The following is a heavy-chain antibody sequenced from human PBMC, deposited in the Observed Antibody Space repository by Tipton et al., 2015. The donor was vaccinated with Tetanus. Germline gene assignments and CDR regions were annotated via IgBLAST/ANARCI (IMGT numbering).Heavy chain of an antibody. Sequence: GLVKPSETLSLNCTVSVGAIIDSYWGWIRQSPGKGLEWIGYIYYSGSTNYSPSLKSRVTISIDTSKSQFSLKMTSVTAADTGMYYCARATMVRGVLYMDVWGQGTTATVSS. CDR3: ARATMVRGVLYMDV. D-gene: IGHD3-10*01. V-gene: IGHV4-59*01. J-gene: IGHJ6*02. CDR2: IYYSGST. CDR1: VGAIIDSY.